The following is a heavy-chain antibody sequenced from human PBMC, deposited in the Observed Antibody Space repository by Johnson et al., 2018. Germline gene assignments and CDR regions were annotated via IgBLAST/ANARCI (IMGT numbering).Heavy chain of an antibody. CDR3: ASEGAYKWKYDDYYYYMDG. D-gene: IGHD1-7*01. CDR1: GFTFRNYA. V-gene: IGHV3-30*04. J-gene: IGHJ6*03. Sequence: QVQLVQSGGGVVQPGRSLRLSCAASGFTFRNYAMHWVRQPPGKGLEWVSVIPYDGRKEYSADSVNGRFTISRDNSKNTLYLQMNSLRTEDTAGFSCASEGAYKWKYDDYYYYMDGWGKGTTVTVSS. CDR2: IPYDGRKE.